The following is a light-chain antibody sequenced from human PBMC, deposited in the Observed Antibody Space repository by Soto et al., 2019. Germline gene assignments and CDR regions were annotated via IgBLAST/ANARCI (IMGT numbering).Light chain of an antibody. CDR2: DVS. V-gene: IGLV2-14*01. CDR3: SSYTSSSTYVV. CDR1: SSDVGGYNY. Sequence: QSVLTQPASVSGSPGQSITISCTGTSSDVGGYNYVSWYQQHPGKAPKLMIYDVSNRPSGVSNRFSGSKSGNTASLTISGLQAKDEADYYCSSYTSSSTYVVFGGGTKVTVL. J-gene: IGLJ2*01.